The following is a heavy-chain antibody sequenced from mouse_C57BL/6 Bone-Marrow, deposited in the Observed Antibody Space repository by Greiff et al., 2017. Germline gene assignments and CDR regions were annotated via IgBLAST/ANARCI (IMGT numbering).Heavy chain of an antibody. V-gene: IGHV1-64*01. CDR3: ARRDDWVWFAY. J-gene: IGHJ3*01. Sequence: VQLQQPGAELVKPGASVKLSCKASGYTFTSYWMHWVKQRPGQGLEWIGMIHPNSGSTNYNEKFKSKATLTVDKSSSTAYMQLSSLTSEDSAVYYCARRDDWVWFAYWGQGTLVTVSA. CDR2: IHPNSGST. D-gene: IGHD2-4*01. CDR1: GYTFTSYW.